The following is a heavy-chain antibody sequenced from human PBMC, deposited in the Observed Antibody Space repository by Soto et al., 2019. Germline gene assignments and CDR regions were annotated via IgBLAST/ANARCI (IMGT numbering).Heavy chain of an antibody. D-gene: IGHD2-2*01. J-gene: IGHJ4*02. V-gene: IGHV3-74*01. CDR3: ARANLPIVVVPPAIDY. CDR1: GFTFSSYW. Sequence: GALRLSCAASGFTFSSYWMHWVRQTPGKGLEWVSRINTDGSTTNYADSVKGRFTISRDNAKNTLYLQMNGLGVEDTAVFYCARANLPIVVVPPAIDYWGQGTQVPVSS. CDR2: INTDGSTT.